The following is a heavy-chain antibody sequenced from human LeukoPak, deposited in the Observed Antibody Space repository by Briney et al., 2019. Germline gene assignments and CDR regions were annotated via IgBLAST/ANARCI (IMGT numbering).Heavy chain of an antibody. J-gene: IGHJ5*02. D-gene: IGHD1-26*01. V-gene: IGHV3-49*04. CDR1: GFTFSRYA. CDR3: TRDIVGATGWFDP. CDR2: IRSKAYGRTT. Sequence: PGGSLRLSCAASGFTFSRYAMSWVRQAPGKGLEWVGFIRSKAYGRTTEYAASVKGRFTISRDDSKSIAYLQMNSLKTEDTAVYYCTRDIVGATGWFDPWGQGTLVTVSS.